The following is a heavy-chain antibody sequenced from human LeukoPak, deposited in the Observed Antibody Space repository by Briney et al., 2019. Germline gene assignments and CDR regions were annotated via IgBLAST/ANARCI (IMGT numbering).Heavy chain of an antibody. D-gene: IGHD3-10*01. CDR1: GYTFTGHY. Sequence: GASVKVSCKASGYTFTGHYMHWVRQAPGQGLEWMGWINPNSGGTNYAQKFQGWVTMTRDTSISTAYMELSRLRSDDTAVYYCARGLITMVRGVITPLGYWGQGTLVTVSS. J-gene: IGHJ4*02. CDR2: INPNSGGT. V-gene: IGHV1-2*04. CDR3: ARGLITMVRGVITPLGY.